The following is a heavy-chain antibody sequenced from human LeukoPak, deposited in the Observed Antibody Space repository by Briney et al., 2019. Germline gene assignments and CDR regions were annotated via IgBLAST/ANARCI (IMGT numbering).Heavy chain of an antibody. CDR3: ARVGWATYYYGSGSYGEEAPDY. J-gene: IGHJ4*02. CDR2: ISGSGGST. CDR1: GFTFSSYA. V-gene: IGHV3-23*01. Sequence: GGSLRLSCAASGFTFSSYAMSWVRQAPGKGLEWVSAISGSGGSTYYADSVKGRFTISRDNSKNTLYLQMNSLRAEDTAVYYCARVGWATYYYGSGSYGEEAPDYWGQGTLVTVSS. D-gene: IGHD3-10*01.